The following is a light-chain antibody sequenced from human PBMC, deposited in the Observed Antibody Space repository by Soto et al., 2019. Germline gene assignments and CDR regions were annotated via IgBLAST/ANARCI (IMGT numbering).Light chain of an antibody. CDR2: DVT. Sequence: QSALTQPASVSGSPGQSITISCTGTRSDVGGYNYVSWYQQHPGKAPRLIIYDVTNRPSGISNRFSCSTSGNTASLSISGLQAEHEGDYYYSSNTSSTTPRDVFGSGTQRTVL. CDR1: RSDVGGYNY. J-gene: IGLJ1*01. CDR3: SSNTSSTTPRDV. V-gene: IGLV2-14*03.